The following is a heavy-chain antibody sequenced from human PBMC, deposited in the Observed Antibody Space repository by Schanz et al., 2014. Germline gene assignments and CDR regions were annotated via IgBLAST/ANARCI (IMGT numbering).Heavy chain of an antibody. CDR3: AKDSTHIDIVLVPTAIDY. D-gene: IGHD2-2*01. CDR1: GFTFSSYG. CDR2: MSYDGSIK. Sequence: QVQLVESGGGVVQPGRSLRLSCAASGFTFSSYGMHWVRQAPGKGLEWVAAMSYDGSIKYYGDSVKGRFTISRDNSKNTLYLHMNTLRSEDTAVYYCAKDSTHIDIVLVPTAIDYWGQGTLDTDSS. J-gene: IGHJ4*02. V-gene: IGHV3-30*18.